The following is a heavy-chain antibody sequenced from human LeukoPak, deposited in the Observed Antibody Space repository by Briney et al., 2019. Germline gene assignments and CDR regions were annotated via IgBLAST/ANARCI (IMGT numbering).Heavy chain of an antibody. J-gene: IGHJ5*02. V-gene: IGHV4-34*01. Sequence: PSETLSLTCAVYGGSFSDYYWSRIRQPPGKGLEWIGEINHSGSTNYNPSLKSRVTISVDTSRNQFSLKLSSVTAADTAVYYCARDGGFRWFDPWGQGTLVTVSS. CDR2: INHSGST. D-gene: IGHD3-10*01. CDR3: ARDGGFRWFDP. CDR1: GGSFSDYY.